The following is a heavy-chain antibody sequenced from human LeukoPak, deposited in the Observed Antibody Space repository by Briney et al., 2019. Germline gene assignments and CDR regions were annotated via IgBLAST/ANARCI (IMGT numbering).Heavy chain of an antibody. D-gene: IGHD2-8*01. CDR1: GGSFSGYY. J-gene: IGHJ4*01. CDR3: ASHPGEYCIIVVCNFLAY. Sequence: SETLSLTCAVYGGSFSGYYWSWIRQPPGKGLEWIGEINHSGSTNYNPSLKSRVTISVDTSKNQFSLKLSSVTAADTAVYYCASHPGEYCIIVVCNFLAYWGKEPWSPSPQ. V-gene: IGHV4-34*01. CDR2: INHSGST.